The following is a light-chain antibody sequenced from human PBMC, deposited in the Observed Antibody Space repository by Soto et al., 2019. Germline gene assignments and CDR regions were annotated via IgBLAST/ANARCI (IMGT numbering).Light chain of an antibody. CDR2: SNY. CDR1: SSNIESNT. J-gene: IGLJ1*01. Sequence: QSVLTQPPSASGTPGQRVTISCSGSSSNIESNTVNWYQQLPGTAPKLVIYSNYDRPSGVPDRFSGSTSGTSASLVIRGLQSEDEADYYCAAWDDNLNGYVFGGGTKLNVL. V-gene: IGLV1-44*01. CDR3: AAWDDNLNGYV.